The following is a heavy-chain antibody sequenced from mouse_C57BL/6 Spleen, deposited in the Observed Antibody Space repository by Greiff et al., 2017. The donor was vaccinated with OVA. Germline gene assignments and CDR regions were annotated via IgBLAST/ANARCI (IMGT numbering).Heavy chain of an antibody. CDR1: GYTFTDYE. Sequence: VQLVESGAELVRPGASVTLSCKASGYTFTDYEMHWVKQTPVHGLEWIGAIDPETGGTAYNQKFKGKAILTADKSSSTAYMELSSLTSEDSAVYYCTRGVGGYLDYWGQGTTLTVSS. V-gene: IGHV1-15*01. CDR3: TRGVGGYLDY. D-gene: IGHD1-1*02. CDR2: IDPETGGT. J-gene: IGHJ2*01.